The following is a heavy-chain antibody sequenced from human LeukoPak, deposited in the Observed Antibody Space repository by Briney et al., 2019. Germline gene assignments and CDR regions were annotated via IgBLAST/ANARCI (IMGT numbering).Heavy chain of an antibody. D-gene: IGHD6-13*01. CDR1: GFTVSSNY. CDR2: IYSGGST. J-gene: IGHJ4*02. Sequence: GGSLRLSCAASGFTVSSNYMSWVRQAPGKGLEWVSVIYSGGSTYYADSVKGRFTISRDNSKNTLYLQMNSLRAEDTAVYYCARDSRFPSSLSAADFDYWGQGTLVTVSS. CDR3: ARDSRFPSSLSAADFDY. V-gene: IGHV3-53*01.